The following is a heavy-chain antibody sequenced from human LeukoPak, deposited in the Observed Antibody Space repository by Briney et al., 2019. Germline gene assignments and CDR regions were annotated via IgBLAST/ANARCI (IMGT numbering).Heavy chain of an antibody. V-gene: IGHV3-66*01. Sequence: PGGFLRLSCAASGFTVSSNYMSWVRQAPGKGLEWVSIIYSDDSTYYADSVKGRFTISRDISKNTLYLQMNSLRAEDTAVFYCARALPAASHTSFDYWGQGTLVTVSS. CDR2: IYSDDST. J-gene: IGHJ4*02. CDR3: ARALPAASHTSFDY. CDR1: GFTVSSNY. D-gene: IGHD2-2*01.